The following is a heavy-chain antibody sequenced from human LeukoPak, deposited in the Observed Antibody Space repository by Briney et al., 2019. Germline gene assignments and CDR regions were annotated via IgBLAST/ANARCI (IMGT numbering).Heavy chain of an antibody. Sequence: GESLKISCKGSGYSFTSYWIGWVRQMPGKGLEWMGIIYPGDSDTRYSPSFQGQVTISAGKSISTAYLQWSSLKASDTAMYYCARRWADGSGSYHFDYWGQGTLVTVSS. CDR2: IYPGDSDT. J-gene: IGHJ4*02. V-gene: IGHV5-51*01. CDR1: GYSFTSYW. CDR3: ARRWADGSGSYHFDY. D-gene: IGHD3-10*01.